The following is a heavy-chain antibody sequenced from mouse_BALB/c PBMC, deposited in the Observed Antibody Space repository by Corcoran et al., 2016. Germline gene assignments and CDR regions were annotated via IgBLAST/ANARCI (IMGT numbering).Heavy chain of an antibody. V-gene: IGHV1-39*01. CDR2: INPYSGST. D-gene: IGHD2-1*01. CDR3: ARHYGTLYWYFDV. J-gene: IGHJ1*01. CDR1: GYSFTDYI. Sequence: EIQLQQTGPELVQPGASVKISCKASGYSFTDYIMLWVKQSLGKSLEWIGNINPYSGSTSYNLKFKGKATLTVDKSSSTAYMQLNSLTSEDSAVYYCARHYGTLYWYFDVWGAGTMVTVSS.